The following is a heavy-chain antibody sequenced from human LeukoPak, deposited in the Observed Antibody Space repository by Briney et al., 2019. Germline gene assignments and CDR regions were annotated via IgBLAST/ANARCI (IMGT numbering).Heavy chain of an antibody. D-gene: IGHD2-15*01. J-gene: IGHJ4*02. CDR1: GFTFSSYE. V-gene: IGHV3-48*03. Sequence: GGSLRLSCAASGFTFSSYEMNWVRQAPGKGLEWVSYISSSGSTIYYADSVKGRFTISRDNAKNSLYLQMNRLRAEDTAVYYCARVRGSGGSWRDFDYWGEGTLVTVS. CDR2: ISSSGSTI. CDR3: ARVRGSGGSWRDFDY.